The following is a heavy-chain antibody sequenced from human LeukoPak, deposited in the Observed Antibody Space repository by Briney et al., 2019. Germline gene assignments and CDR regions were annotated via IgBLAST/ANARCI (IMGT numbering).Heavy chain of an antibody. CDR1: GFTFSGSA. Sequence: GGSLTLSCAASGFTFSGSAMHWVRQASGKGLEWVGRIRSKANSYATAYAASGKGRFTISRDDSKNTAYLQMNSLNTEDTAVYSCARPSGHYGNFGAFDIWGQGTMVTVSS. V-gene: IGHV3-73*01. CDR2: IRSKANSYAT. CDR3: ARPSGHYGNFGAFDI. D-gene: IGHD4-17*01. J-gene: IGHJ3*02.